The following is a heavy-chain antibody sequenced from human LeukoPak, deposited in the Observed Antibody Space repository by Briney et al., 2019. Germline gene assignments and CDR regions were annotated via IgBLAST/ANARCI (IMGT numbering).Heavy chain of an antibody. CDR2: ISGSGDNT. J-gene: IGHJ4*02. CDR1: GFTFSTSG. Sequence: GGSLRLSCAASGFTFSTSGMHWVRQAPGKGLEWVSGISGSGDNTYYADSVKGRFTISRDNSKNTLYVQVNSLGTEDTAAYYCAKGSYYDSSGSFYFDYWGQGTLVTVSS. CDR3: AKGSYYDSSGSFYFDY. V-gene: IGHV3-23*01. D-gene: IGHD3-22*01.